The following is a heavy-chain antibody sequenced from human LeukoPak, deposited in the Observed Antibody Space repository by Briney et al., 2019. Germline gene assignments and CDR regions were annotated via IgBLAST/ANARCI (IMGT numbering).Heavy chain of an antibody. CDR2: ISSSSSYI. D-gene: IGHD2-21*02. CDR1: GFTFSSYS. CDR3: ARPSYCGGDCYTLYYFDY. V-gene: IGHV3-21*01. J-gene: IGHJ4*02. Sequence: PGGSLRLSCAASGFTFSSYSMNWVRQAPGKGLEWVSSISSSSSYIYYADSVKGRLTISRDNAKNSLYLQMNSLRAEDTAVYYCARPSYCGGDCYTLYYFDYWGQGTLVTVSS.